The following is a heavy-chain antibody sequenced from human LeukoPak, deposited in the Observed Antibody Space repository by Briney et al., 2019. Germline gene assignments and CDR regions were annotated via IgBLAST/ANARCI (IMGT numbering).Heavy chain of an antibody. Sequence: PGGSLRLLCAASGFTFSSYEMNWVRQAPGKGLEWVSYIGGPSSNVYYADSVKGRFTVSRDNAMNSLYLQMNSLRAEDTAVYYCAREERDTARLPYYDHWGQGTLVTVSS. V-gene: IGHV3-48*03. CDR2: IGGPSSNV. D-gene: IGHD5-18*01. CDR3: AREERDTARLPYYDH. J-gene: IGHJ4*02. CDR1: GFTFSSYE.